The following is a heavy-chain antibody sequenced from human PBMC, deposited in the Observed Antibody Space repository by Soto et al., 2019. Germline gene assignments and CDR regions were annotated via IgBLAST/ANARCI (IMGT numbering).Heavy chain of an antibody. V-gene: IGHV4-31*03. J-gene: IGHJ4*02. CDR2: IYYSGST. CDR3: ASDSYGSLGLDY. D-gene: IGHD5-18*01. CDR1: GGSISSGGYY. Sequence: PSETLSLTCTVSGGSISSGGYYWSWIRQHPGKGLEWIGYIYYSGSTYYNTSLKSRVTISVDTSKNQFSLKLSSVTAADTAVYYCASDSYGSLGLDYWGQGTLVTVSS.